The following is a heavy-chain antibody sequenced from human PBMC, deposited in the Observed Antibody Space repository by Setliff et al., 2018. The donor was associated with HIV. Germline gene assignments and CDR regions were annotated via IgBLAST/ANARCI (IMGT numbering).Heavy chain of an antibody. CDR2: IRYDRSDN. V-gene: IGHV3-30*02. CDR3: AKDVGGGSGHYPLYMDV. J-gene: IGHJ6*03. D-gene: IGHD3-3*01. CDR1: GFTFSNYG. Sequence: GGSLRLSCAASGFTFSNYGMHWVRQAPGKGQEWVIFIRYDRSDNYYIDSVKGRFTISRDNSKNTLYLQMNSLRDEDTAVYYCAKDVGGGSGHYPLYMDVWGKGTTVTVSS.